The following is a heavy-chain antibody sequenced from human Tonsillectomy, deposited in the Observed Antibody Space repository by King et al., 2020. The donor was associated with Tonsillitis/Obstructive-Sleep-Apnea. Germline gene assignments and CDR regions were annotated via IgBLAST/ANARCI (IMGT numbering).Heavy chain of an antibody. Sequence: QLVQSGAEVKKPGASVKVSCKASGYSFTSYGISWVRQAPGQGLEWMGWISPDNGDTNYAQKLQGRVTMTTGTSTSTAYMEVRSLRSDDTAVYYCARDSMSHYYDSSGYYTFDYWGQGTLVTVSS. D-gene: IGHD3-22*01. J-gene: IGHJ4*02. CDR3: ARDSMSHYYDSSGYYTFDY. CDR1: GYSFTSYG. CDR2: ISPDNGDT. V-gene: IGHV1-18*01.